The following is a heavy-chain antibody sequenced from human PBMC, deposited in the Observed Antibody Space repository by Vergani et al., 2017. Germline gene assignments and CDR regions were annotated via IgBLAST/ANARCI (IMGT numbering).Heavy chain of an antibody. Sequence: VQRVKTGAEGKKRGGEGKGEGKEEGGKGRRNERRGGGKDQGKGLEGMGGNIPIFGTANYAQKFQGRVTITADESTSTAYMELSSLRSEDTAVYYCARVKRGGRWLQLADYWGQGTLVTVSS. J-gene: IGHJ4*02. CDR3: ARVKRGGRWLQLADY. V-gene: IGHV1-69*01. CDR1: GGKGRRNE. CDR2: NIPIFGTA. D-gene: IGHD5-24*01.